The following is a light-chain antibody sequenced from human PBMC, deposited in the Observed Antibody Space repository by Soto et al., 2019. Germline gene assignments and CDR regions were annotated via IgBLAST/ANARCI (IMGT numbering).Light chain of an antibody. V-gene: IGKV3-20*01. CDR3: QQYGRSPPFT. Sequence: ELVLTQSPGTLSLSPGERATLSCRASQSVSSSYLAWYQQKPGQAPRLLIYGASNRATGIPDRFSGSGSGTDFTLTINRLEPEDFAVYFCQQYGRSPPFTFGQGTKVEIK. CDR2: GAS. CDR1: QSVSSSY. J-gene: IGKJ2*01.